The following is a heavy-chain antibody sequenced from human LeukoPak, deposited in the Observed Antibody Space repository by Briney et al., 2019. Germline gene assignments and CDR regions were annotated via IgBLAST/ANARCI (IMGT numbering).Heavy chain of an antibody. CDR3: AKDGYYFGSGTYAGY. J-gene: IGHJ4*02. Sequence: GGSLRLSCAASGFTFSDYGMHWVRQAPGKGLAWVTFIRYDGINQYYADSVKGRFTISRDNSKNTLDLQMNSLRAEDTAVYYCAKDGYYFGSGTYAGYWGQGTLVTVSS. CDR1: GFTFSDYG. V-gene: IGHV3-30*02. D-gene: IGHD3-10*01. CDR2: IRYDGINQ.